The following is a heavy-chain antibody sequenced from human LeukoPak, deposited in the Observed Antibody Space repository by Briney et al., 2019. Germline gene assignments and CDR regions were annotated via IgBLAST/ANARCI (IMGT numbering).Heavy chain of an antibody. CDR2: IKEDGSEK. D-gene: IGHD2-21*01. V-gene: IGHV3-7*01. CDR1: GFTFSSFW. Sequence: GGSLRLSCATSGFTFSSFWMTWVRQAPGKGLEWVANIKEDGSEKYYVDSVEGRFTISRDNAKNSPYLQMNSLRAEDTAVYYCARDKRGHYYWGQGTLVTVSS. CDR3: ARDKRGHYY. J-gene: IGHJ4*02.